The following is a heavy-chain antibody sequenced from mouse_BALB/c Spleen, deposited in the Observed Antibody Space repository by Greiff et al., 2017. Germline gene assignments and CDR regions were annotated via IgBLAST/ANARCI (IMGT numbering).Heavy chain of an antibody. CDR2: IDPYYGGT. CDR3: ARAYYRYDGPYYYAMDY. D-gene: IGHD2-14*01. V-gene: IGHV1-39*01. Sequence: EVQLQQSGPELEKPGASVKISCKASGYSFTGYNMNWVKQSNGKSLEWIGNIDPYYGGTSYNQKFKGKATLTADKSSSTAYMQLSSLTSENSAVFFCARAYYRYDGPYYYAMDYWGQGTSVTVSS. J-gene: IGHJ4*01. CDR1: GYSFTGYN.